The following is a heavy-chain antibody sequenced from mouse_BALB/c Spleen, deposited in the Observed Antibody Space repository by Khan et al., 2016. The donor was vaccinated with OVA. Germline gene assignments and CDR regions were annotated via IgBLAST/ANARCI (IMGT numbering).Heavy chain of an antibody. CDR2: IWSGGSI. D-gene: IGHD2-4*01. CDR3: ARNYDYDEGLAY. V-gene: IGHV2-2*02. J-gene: IGHJ3*01. CDR1: GFSLTSYG. Sequence: VMLVESGPGLVQPSQSLSITCTVSGFSLTSYGVHWVRQSPGKGLEWLGVIWSGGSIDYNEAFISRLSISKDNSKSQVFFKMNSLQANDTAIYYCARNYDYDEGLAYWGQGTLVTVSA.